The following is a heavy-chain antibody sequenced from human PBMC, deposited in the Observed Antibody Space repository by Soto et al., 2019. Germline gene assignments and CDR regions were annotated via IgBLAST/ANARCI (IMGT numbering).Heavy chain of an antibody. Sequence: SATLSLTRTVSGGSISSSSYYWSCIRQPPGKGLEWIGSIYYSGSTYYNPSLKSRVPISVDTSKNQFSLKLSSVTAADTAVYYCAREVTDYYYYGMDVWGQGTTVTGSS. J-gene: IGHJ6*02. D-gene: IGHD3-10*01. CDR1: GGSISSSSYY. V-gene: IGHV4-39*02. CDR2: IYYSGST. CDR3: AREVTDYYYYGMDV.